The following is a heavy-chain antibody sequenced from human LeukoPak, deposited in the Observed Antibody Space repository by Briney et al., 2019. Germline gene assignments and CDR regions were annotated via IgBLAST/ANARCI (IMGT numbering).Heavy chain of an antibody. J-gene: IGHJ4*02. V-gene: IGHV4-4*07. Sequence: SETLSLTCTVSGGSISSYYWSWIRQPAGKGLEWIGRIYTSGTTNYNPSLKSRVTILLDTSKNQFSLNLNSVTAADTAIYYCARMFEYWGQGTLVTVSS. CDR3: ARMFEY. CDR2: IYTSGTT. CDR1: GGSISSYY.